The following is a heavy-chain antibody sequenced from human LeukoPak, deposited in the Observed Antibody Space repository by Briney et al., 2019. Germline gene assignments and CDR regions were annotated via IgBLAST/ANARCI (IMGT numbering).Heavy chain of an antibody. CDR2: ISGDGGST. Sequence: GGSLRLSCAASGFTFDDYAMHWVRQAPGKGLEWVSLISGDGGSTYYADSVKGRFTISRDNSKNSLYLQMNSLRTEDTALYYCAKDIGSSSWYGLTYYYYGMDVWGQGTTVTVSS. V-gene: IGHV3-43*02. CDR1: GFTFDDYA. D-gene: IGHD6-13*01. CDR3: AKDIGSSSWYGLTYYYYGMDV. J-gene: IGHJ6*02.